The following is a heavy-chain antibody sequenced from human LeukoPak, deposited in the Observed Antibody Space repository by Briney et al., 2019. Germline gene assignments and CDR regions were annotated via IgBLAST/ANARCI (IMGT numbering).Heavy chain of an antibody. V-gene: IGHV3-53*01. D-gene: IGHD2-2*01. CDR1: GFTVTTNY. Sequence: GGSLRLSCAASGFTVTTNYMTWVRQAPGKGLEWVSVIYSGGSTYYADSVKGRFTISRDNSKNTLYLQMNSLRAEDTAVYYCARMEALGYCSSTSCYAYFDYWGQGTLVTASS. J-gene: IGHJ4*02. CDR2: IYSGGST. CDR3: ARMEALGYCSSTSCYAYFDY.